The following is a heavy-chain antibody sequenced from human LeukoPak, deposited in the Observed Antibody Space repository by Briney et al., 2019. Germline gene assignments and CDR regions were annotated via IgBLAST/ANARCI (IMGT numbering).Heavy chain of an antibody. Sequence: RASVKVSCKASGGTFSSYAISWVRQAPGQGLEWMGGIIPIFGTANYAQKFQGRVTITAEESTSTAYMELSSLRSEDTAVYYCARDPNEYSYGYNWFDPWGQGTLVTVSS. CDR3: ARDPNEYSYGYNWFDP. CDR2: IIPIFGTA. V-gene: IGHV1-69*13. CDR1: GGTFSSYA. J-gene: IGHJ5*02. D-gene: IGHD5-18*01.